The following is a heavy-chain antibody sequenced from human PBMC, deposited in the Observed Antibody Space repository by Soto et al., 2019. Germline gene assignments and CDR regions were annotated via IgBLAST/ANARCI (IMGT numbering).Heavy chain of an antibody. CDR3: ARVGGDILTGYYKEFDY. D-gene: IGHD3-9*01. CDR2: IKYSGST. J-gene: IGHJ4*02. V-gene: IGHV4-59*12. CDR1: AGSIRTSY. Sequence: SEPLSLTCTVSAGSIRTSYWSCIRQPPGKGLEWIGYIKYSGSTNYTPSLKSLVNISVDTSTNQFALKLSSVNAADAAVYYCARVGGDILTGYYKEFDYWGPGTLATVAS.